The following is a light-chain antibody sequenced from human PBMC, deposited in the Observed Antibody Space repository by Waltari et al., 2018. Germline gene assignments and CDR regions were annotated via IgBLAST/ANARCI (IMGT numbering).Light chain of an antibody. J-gene: IGKJ3*01. Sequence: DIQMTQSPSSLSASVGDRVTITCQASQDISNYLLWYQQNPGKAPRVLIYDASTLERGVPSRFSGSGSGTDFTFTIAALQPEDFATYFCQHYDNFPFTFGPGTTVDVK. CDR1: QDISNY. CDR3: QHYDNFPFT. CDR2: DAS. V-gene: IGKV1-33*01.